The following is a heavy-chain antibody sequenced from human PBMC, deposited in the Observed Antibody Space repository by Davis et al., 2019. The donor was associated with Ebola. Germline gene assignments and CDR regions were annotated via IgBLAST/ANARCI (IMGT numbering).Heavy chain of an antibody. D-gene: IGHD1-26*01. CDR3: ANQWELVAYFDY. CDR2: ITGSGGST. Sequence: GESLKISCVASGFTFSNYAMSWVRQAPGKGLEWVSTITGSGGSTYYADSVKGRFTISRENSKNTLFLQMSTLRVEDTAVYYCANQWELVAYFDYWGQGTLVTVSS. J-gene: IGHJ4*02. CDR1: GFTFSNYA. V-gene: IGHV3-23*01.